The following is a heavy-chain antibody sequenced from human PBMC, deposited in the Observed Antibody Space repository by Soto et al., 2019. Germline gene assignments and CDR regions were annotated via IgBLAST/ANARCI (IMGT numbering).Heavy chain of an antibody. J-gene: IGHJ6*02. CDR1: GCRFNTYG. CDR2: ISSYNVDT. Sequence: ASVKVSCKASGCRFNTYGISWVRQAPGQGLEGMGRISSYNVDTNYAEKFEDRLTMTTDTSTNTAYMELKSLRSDDPAVYFCARGHGEIIGAMDVWGQGTSVTVSS. CDR3: ARGHGEIIGAMDV. V-gene: IGHV1-18*01. D-gene: IGHD3-3*01.